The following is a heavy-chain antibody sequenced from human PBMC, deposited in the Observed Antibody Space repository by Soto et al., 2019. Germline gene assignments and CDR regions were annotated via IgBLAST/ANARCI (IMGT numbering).Heavy chain of an antibody. CDR3: ARDVLDFWSGYLPRRNWFDP. V-gene: IGHV1-18*01. D-gene: IGHD3-3*01. Sequence: GASVKVSCKASGYTFTSYGISWVRQAPGQGLEWMGWISAYNGNTNYAQKLQGRVTMTTDTSTSTAYMELRSLRSDDTAVYYCARDVLDFWSGYLPRRNWFDPWGQGTLVTVSS. J-gene: IGHJ5*02. CDR2: ISAYNGNT. CDR1: GYTFTSYG.